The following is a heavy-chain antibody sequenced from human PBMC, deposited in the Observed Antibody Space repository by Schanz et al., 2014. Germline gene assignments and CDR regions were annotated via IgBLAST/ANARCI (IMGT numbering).Heavy chain of an antibody. J-gene: IGHJ4*02. CDR3: AKVAPAATDLDS. Sequence: VQLLQSGGALVQPGGSLRLSCSASGFTFSNYAMHWVRQAPGKRLEWVSAISGSGGSTYYADSVKGRFTISRDNSRNTVYLQMNRLSAEDTAVYYCAKVAPAATDLDSWGLGTLVTVSS. V-gene: IGHV3-23*01. CDR1: GFTFSNYA. CDR2: ISGSGGST. D-gene: IGHD2-2*01.